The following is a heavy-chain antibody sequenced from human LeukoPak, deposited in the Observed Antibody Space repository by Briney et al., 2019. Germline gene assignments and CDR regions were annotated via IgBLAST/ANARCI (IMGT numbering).Heavy chain of an antibody. V-gene: IGHV3-11*01. Sequence: GGSLRLSCAASKFIFSDYGMHWVRQAPGKGLEWVSYISSRDSTIYYAHSVKGRFTISRDNAKNSLYLQMNSLRAEDTAVYYCARVLGSYSVDYWGQGTLVTVSS. CDR2: ISSRDSTI. CDR3: ARVLGSYSVDY. D-gene: IGHD1-26*01. CDR1: KFIFSDYG. J-gene: IGHJ4*02.